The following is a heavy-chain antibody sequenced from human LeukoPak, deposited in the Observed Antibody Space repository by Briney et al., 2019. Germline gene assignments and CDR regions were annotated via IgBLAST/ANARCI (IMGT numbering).Heavy chain of an antibody. Sequence: SQTLSLTRTVSGGSISSGSYYWSWIRQPAGKGLEWIGRIYTSGSTNYNPSLKSRVTISVDTSKNQFSLKLSSVTAADTAVYYCARVANWVGMLWFDPWGQGTLVTVSS. CDR1: GGSISSGSYY. J-gene: IGHJ5*02. V-gene: IGHV4-61*02. D-gene: IGHD7-27*01. CDR3: ARVANWVGMLWFDP. CDR2: IYTSGST.